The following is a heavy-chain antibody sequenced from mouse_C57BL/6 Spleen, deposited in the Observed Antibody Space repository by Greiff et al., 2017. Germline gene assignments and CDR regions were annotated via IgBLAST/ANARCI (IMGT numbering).Heavy chain of an antibody. CDR2: ISSGGSYT. V-gene: IGHV5-6*01. CDR3: ARDYGNLRGYFDY. J-gene: IGHJ2*01. Sequence: DVQLVESGGDLVKPGGSLKLSCAASGFTFSSYGMSWVRQTPDKRLEWVATISSGGSYTYYPDSVKGRFTISRDNAKNTLYLQMSSLKSEDTAMYYCARDYGNLRGYFDYWGQGTTLTVSS. D-gene: IGHD2-1*01. CDR1: GFTFSSYG.